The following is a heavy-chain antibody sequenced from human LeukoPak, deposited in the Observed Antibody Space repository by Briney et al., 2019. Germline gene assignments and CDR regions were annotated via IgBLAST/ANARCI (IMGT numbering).Heavy chain of an antibody. Sequence: GGSLRLSCAASGFTFSSYEMNWVRQAPGKGLEWVSYISSSGSTIYYADSVKGRFTISRDNAKNSLYLQMNSPRAEDTAVYYCARVFTVGPDAFDIWGQGTMVTVSS. V-gene: IGHV3-48*03. CDR3: ARVFTVGPDAFDI. CDR1: GFTFSSYE. CDR2: ISSSGSTI. J-gene: IGHJ3*02. D-gene: IGHD4-23*01.